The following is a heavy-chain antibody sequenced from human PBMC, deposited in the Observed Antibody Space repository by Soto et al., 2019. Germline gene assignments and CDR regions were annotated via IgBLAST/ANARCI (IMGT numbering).Heavy chain of an antibody. V-gene: IGHV6-1*01. Sequence: QVQLQQSGPGLVKPSQTLSLTCAISGDSVSSNSAAWNWIRQSPSRGLEWLGRTYYRSKWYNDYAVSVKSPITLNPDTSKNQFALQLNSVTPEDTAVYYCARDSGWNYVSDIDYWGQGTLVTVSS. D-gene: IGHD1-7*01. CDR2: TYYRSKWYN. CDR3: ARDSGWNYVSDIDY. CDR1: GDSVSSNSAA. J-gene: IGHJ4*02.